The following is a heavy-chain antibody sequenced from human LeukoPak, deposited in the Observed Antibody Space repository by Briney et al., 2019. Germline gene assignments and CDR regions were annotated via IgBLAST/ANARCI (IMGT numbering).Heavy chain of an antibody. Sequence: GESLQISCQGAGSSFTSYWISWVRQLPGKGLEWMGSIDPTDSYTNYSPSFQGHVTISADKSISTAYLQWSSLKASDTAMYYCARQAPGSGWYDYWGQGTLVTVSS. CDR3: ARQAPGSGWYDY. V-gene: IGHV5-10-1*01. CDR2: IDPTDSYT. J-gene: IGHJ4*02. D-gene: IGHD6-19*01. CDR1: GSSFTSYW.